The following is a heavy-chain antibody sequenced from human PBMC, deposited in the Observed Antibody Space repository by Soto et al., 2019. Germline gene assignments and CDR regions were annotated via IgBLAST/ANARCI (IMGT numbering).Heavy chain of an antibody. CDR2: ISGKSDYI. Sequence: GGSLRLSCSVSGFTFGDYAMHWVRQVPGKGLQWVSGISGKSDYIGYADSERGRFTVSRDSAKNSLYLEMKSLRAEDTALYYCVRGSHSSGWSTLDYWGQGSQVTVSS. V-gene: IGHV3-9*01. D-gene: IGHD6-19*01. J-gene: IGHJ4*02. CDR3: VRGSHSSGWSTLDY. CDR1: GFTFGDYA.